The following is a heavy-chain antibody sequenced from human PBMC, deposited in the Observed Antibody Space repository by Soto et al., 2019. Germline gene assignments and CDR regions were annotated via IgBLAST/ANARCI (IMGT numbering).Heavy chain of an antibody. CDR3: AREKATTGYSISWYQVYYYYGMDV. D-gene: IGHD6-13*01. Sequence: GGSLRLSCAASEFTFSSYAMSWVRQAPGKGLEWVSSISDNGGTTYYADSVKGRFTISRDNSKNTLYLQMNSLRAEDTAVYYCAREKATTGYSISWYQVYYYYGMDVWGQGTTVTVSS. CDR2: ISDNGGTT. J-gene: IGHJ6*02. V-gene: IGHV3-23*01. CDR1: EFTFSSYA.